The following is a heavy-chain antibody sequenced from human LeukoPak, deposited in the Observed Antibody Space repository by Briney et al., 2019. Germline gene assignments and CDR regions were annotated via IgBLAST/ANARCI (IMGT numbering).Heavy chain of an antibody. Sequence: GGSLRLSCAASGFTFSSYAMSWVRQAPGKGPEWVSAISGSGGSTYYADSVKGRFTISRDNSKNTLYLQMNSLRAEDTAVYYCAKKGPYYYDSSGYSLPTEYFQHWGQGTLVTVSS. J-gene: IGHJ1*01. V-gene: IGHV3-23*01. CDR2: ISGSGGST. CDR3: AKKGPYYYDSSGYSLPTEYFQH. CDR1: GFTFSSYA. D-gene: IGHD3-22*01.